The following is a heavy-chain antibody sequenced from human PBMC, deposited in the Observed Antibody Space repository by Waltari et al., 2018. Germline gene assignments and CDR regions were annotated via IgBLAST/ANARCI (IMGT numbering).Heavy chain of an antibody. D-gene: IGHD6-13*01. Sequence: QVQLQESGPGLVKPSGTPSLTCAVSGGSISSSNWWSWVRQPPGKGLEWIGEIYHSGSTNYNPSLKSRVTISVDKSKNQFSLKLSSVTAADTAVYYCATHNSSSWSFYYFDYWGQGTLVTVSS. CDR3: ATHNSSSWSFYYFDY. V-gene: IGHV4-4*02. CDR2: IYHSGST. J-gene: IGHJ4*02. CDR1: GGSISSSNW.